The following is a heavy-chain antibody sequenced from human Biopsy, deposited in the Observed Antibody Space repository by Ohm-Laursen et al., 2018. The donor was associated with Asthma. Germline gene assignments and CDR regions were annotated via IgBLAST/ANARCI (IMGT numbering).Heavy chain of an antibody. CDR2: IMTVFGTT. D-gene: IGHD6-19*01. V-gene: IGHV1-69*01. Sequence: GSSVKVSCKAPGGTFSNFAISWVRQAPGQGLEWLGGIMTVFGTTNYAQKFQGRVTITADESTSTACMEVTSLRSEDTAIYYCARRQVGYSSGWSLLLKKIYYSGMDVWGQGTAVTVSS. CDR1: GGTFSNFA. CDR3: ARRQVGYSSGWSLLLKKIYYSGMDV. J-gene: IGHJ6*02.